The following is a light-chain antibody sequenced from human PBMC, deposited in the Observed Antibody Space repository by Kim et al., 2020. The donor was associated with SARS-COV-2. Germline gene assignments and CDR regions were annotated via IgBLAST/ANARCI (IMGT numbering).Light chain of an antibody. CDR3: SSYTSSSTYG. J-gene: IGLJ1*01. Sequence: QSALTQPASVSGSPGQSITISCTGTSSDVGGYNYVSWYQQHPGKAPKVMIYDVSKRPSGVSNRFSGSKSGNTASLTISGLQAEDEADYYCSSYTSSSTYGFGTGAKGTVL. CDR2: DVS. V-gene: IGLV2-14*01. CDR1: SSDVGGYNY.